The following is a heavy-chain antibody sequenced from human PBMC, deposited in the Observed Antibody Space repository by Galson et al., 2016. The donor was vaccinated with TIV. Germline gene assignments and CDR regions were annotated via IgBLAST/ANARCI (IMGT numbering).Heavy chain of an antibody. D-gene: IGHD2-21*01. CDR2: VHYRGST. V-gene: IGHV4-61*01. CDR3: AREGVPLSGDSPTSAFDV. Sequence: SETLSLTCAVSGYSISSGFYWSWIRQPPGKGLEWIGSVHYRGSTYYNPSLKSRVTISIDRSKNQFSLNLGSVTAVDTAVYYCAREGVPLSGDSPTSAFDVWGQGTMVTVSS. CDR1: GYSISSGFY. J-gene: IGHJ3*01.